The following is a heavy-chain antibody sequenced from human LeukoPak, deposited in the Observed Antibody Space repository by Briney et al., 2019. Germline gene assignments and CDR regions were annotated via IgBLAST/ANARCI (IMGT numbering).Heavy chain of an antibody. Sequence: SETLSLTCTVSGGSISSSSYYWGWIRQPPGKGLEWIGSIYYSGSAYYNPSLKSRVTISVDTSKNQFSLKLSSVTAADTAVYYCARHDHPTRLLTEFDPWGQGTLVTVSS. CDR3: ARHDHPTRLLTEFDP. V-gene: IGHV4-39*01. J-gene: IGHJ5*02. CDR1: GGSISSSSYY. D-gene: IGHD2-21*02. CDR2: IYYSGSA.